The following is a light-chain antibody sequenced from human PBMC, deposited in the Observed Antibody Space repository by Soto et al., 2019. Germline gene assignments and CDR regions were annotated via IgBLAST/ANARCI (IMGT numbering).Light chain of an antibody. J-gene: IGKJ5*01. Sequence: DIQMTQSPSSLSASVGDRVTITCRASESISRHLNWYQQKPGKAPKILIYAASSLQNGVPSRFRGSGPGTDFTLTITNLQPEDFATYYCQQTYSTLSITFGQGTRLDI. CDR2: AAS. CDR1: ESISRH. V-gene: IGKV1-39*01. CDR3: QQTYSTLSIT.